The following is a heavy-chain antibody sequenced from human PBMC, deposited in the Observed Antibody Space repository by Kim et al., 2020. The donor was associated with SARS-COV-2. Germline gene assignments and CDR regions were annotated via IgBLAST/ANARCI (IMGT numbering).Heavy chain of an antibody. CDR1: GDSVSSNSAA. CDR2: TYYRSKWYN. V-gene: IGHV6-1*01. CDR3: ARGPASSGYYYVGSYGMCV. D-gene: IGHD3-22*01. J-gene: IGHJ6*02. Sequence: SQTLSLTCAISGDSVSSNSAAWNWIRQSPSRGLEWLGRTYYRSKWYNDYAVSVKSRITINPDTSKNQFSLQLNSVTPEDTAVYYCARGPASSGYYYVGSYGMCVWGQETPVTVSS.